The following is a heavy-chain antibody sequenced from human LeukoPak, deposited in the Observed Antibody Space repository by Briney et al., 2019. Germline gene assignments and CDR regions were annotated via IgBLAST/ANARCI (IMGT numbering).Heavy chain of an antibody. J-gene: IGHJ4*02. CDR2: LYTDDTT. Sequence: GGSLRLSCVASGFTVSSNYMSWVRQAPGKGLEGVSLLYTDDTTYYADSVDDRFTISRDDSKNTIHLQMNSLRAEDTAVYYCARGGVNYWLPRYRGQGTLVTVSS. D-gene: IGHD5-24*01. CDR3: ARGGVNYWLPRY. CDR1: GFTVSSNY. V-gene: IGHV3-53*01.